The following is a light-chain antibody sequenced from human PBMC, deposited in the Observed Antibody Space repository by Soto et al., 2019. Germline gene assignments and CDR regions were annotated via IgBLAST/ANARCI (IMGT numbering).Light chain of an antibody. CDR1: QSVGSY. Sequence: EIVLTQSPATLSLSPGERATLSCRASQSVGSYFAWYQQKPGQAPRLLIYDASTRATGIPARFSGSGSETDFTLTISSLEPEDFAVYYCQQRSDWPSFGQGTRLEIK. CDR3: QQRSDWPS. CDR2: DAS. J-gene: IGKJ5*01. V-gene: IGKV3-11*01.